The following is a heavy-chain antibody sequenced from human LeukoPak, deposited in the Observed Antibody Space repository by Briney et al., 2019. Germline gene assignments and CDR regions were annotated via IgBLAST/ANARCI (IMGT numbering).Heavy chain of an antibody. CDR1: GGSISSGGYS. V-gene: IGHV4-31*03. J-gene: IGHJ3*02. CDR2: IYYSGST. CDR3: ARARGGCYFDI. Sequence: PSETLSLTCTVSGGSISSGGYSWSWIRQHPGQGLEWIGYIYYSGSTYYNPSLKSRVTISVDTSKNQFSLKLSSVTAADTAVYYCARARGGCYFDIWGEGTMVTVSS. D-gene: IGHD6-19*01.